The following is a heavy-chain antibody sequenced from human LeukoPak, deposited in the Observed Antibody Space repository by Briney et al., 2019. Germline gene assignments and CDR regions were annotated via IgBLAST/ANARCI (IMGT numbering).Heavy chain of an antibody. CDR3: ARGHYDFWSGYSTDYYYYMDV. D-gene: IGHD3-3*01. CDR2: MNPNSGST. J-gene: IGHJ6*03. V-gene: IGHV1-8*03. Sequence: GASVKVSCKASGYTFTSYDINWVRQATGQGLEWRVWMNPNSGSTGYAQKFKGRVTITRNTSICTAYMELSSLRSEDTAVYYCARGHYDFWSGYSTDYYYYMDVWGKGTTVTVSS. CDR1: GYTFTSYD.